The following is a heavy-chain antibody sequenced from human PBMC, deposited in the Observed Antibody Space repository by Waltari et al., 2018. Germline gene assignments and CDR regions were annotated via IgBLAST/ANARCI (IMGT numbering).Heavy chain of an antibody. J-gene: IGHJ6*02. CDR1: GFTFSDDA. CDR3: AKVLERKPYYYYGWDV. V-gene: IGHV3-23*01. Sequence: EMHLLESGGSLAQPGESLRLSCAASGFTFSDDAMAWVRQDPGKGLEWVSTISNSDDTTYYAESVKGRFTISRDNSKSTLFLQMNSLRADDTAIYYCAKVLERKPYYYYGWDVWGQGTTVTVSS. D-gene: IGHD1-1*01. CDR2: ISNSDDTT.